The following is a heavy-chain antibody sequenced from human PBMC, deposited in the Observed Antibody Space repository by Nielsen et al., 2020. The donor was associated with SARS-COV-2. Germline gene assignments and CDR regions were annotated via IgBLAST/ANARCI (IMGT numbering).Heavy chain of an antibody. V-gene: IGHV3-53*04. CDR3: ARGRGNWYGDYVL. CDR1: GFTVSSNY. Sequence: GESLKISCAASGFTVSSNYMSWVRQAPGKGLEWVSVIYSGGSTYYADSVKGRFTISRHNSKNTLYLQMNSLRAEDTAVYYCARGRGNWYGDYVLWGQGTLVTVSS. J-gene: IGHJ4*02. D-gene: IGHD4-17*01. CDR2: IYSGGST.